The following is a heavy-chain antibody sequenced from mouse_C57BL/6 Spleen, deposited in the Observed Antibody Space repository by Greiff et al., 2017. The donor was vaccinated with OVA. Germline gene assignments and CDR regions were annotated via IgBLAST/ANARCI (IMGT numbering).Heavy chain of an antibody. Sequence: VQLQQPGAELVKPGASVKMSCKASGYTFTSYWITWVKQRPGQGLEWIGDIYPGSGSTNYNEKFKSKATLTVDTSSSTAYMQLSSLTSEDSAVYYRARGGYYYGSRRDYFDYWGQGTTLTVSS. CDR1: GYTFTSYW. V-gene: IGHV1-55*01. J-gene: IGHJ2*01. D-gene: IGHD1-1*01. CDR2: IYPGSGST. CDR3: ARGGYYYGSRRDYFDY.